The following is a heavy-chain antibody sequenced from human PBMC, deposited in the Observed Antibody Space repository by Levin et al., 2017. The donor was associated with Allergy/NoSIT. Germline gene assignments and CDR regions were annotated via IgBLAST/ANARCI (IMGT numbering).Heavy chain of an antibody. V-gene: IGHV3-49*04. D-gene: IGHD1-26*01. CDR3: TRGYNVYYAGYFYY. CDR1: GFKFGDYA. J-gene: IGHJ1*01. CDR2: IRNKEYGEKT. Sequence: PGGSLRLSCTVSGFKFGDYAMSWVRQAPGKGLEWVGFIRNKEYGEKTEYAASVKGRFTVSRDDSKSIAYLQMNSLTTEDTAVYYCTRGYNVYYAGYFYYWGQGTLVTVSS.